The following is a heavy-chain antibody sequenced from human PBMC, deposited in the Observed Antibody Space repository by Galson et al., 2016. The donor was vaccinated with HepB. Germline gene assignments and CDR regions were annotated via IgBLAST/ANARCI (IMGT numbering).Heavy chain of an antibody. CDR2: IKQDGSEK. CDR1: GFTFSNYW. D-gene: IGHD6-13*01. J-gene: IGHJ4*02. V-gene: IGHV3-7*01. CDR3: TRTISATAGID. Sequence: SLRLSCAASGFTFSNYWMHWVRQAPGKGLEWLANIKQDGSEKYYVDSVRGRFTISRDNAMNSLYLHMSSLRAEDTALYYCTRTISATAGIDWGQGTLVTVSS.